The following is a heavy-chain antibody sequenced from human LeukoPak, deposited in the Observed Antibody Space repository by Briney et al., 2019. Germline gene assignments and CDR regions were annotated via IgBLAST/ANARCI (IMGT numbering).Heavy chain of an antibody. V-gene: IGHV1-69*13. J-gene: IGHJ4*02. CDR2: IIPIFGTA. CDR1: GGTFSSYA. CDR3: ARGHDCGDYMFDY. Sequence: GASVKVSCKASGGTFSSYAISWVRQAPGQGLEWMGGIIPIFGTANYAQKFQGRVTITADESTSTAYMELSSLRSEDTAVYYCARGHDCGDYMFDYWGQGTLVTVSS. D-gene: IGHD4-17*01.